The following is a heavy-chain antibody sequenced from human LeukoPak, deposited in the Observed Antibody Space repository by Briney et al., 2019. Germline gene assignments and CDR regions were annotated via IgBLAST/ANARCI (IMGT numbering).Heavy chain of an antibody. V-gene: IGHV4-61*02. D-gene: IGHD6-13*01. J-gene: IGHJ4*02. CDR1: GRSISSGSYY. CDR3: ARGRYSSSWYGDFDY. CDR2: IYTSGST. Sequence: AWETLSLTCTVSGRSISSGSYYWSWIRQPAGKGLEWIGRIYTSGSTNYNPSLKSRVTMSVDTSKNQFSLKLSSVTAAGTAVYYCARGRYSSSWYGDFDYWGQGTLVTVSS.